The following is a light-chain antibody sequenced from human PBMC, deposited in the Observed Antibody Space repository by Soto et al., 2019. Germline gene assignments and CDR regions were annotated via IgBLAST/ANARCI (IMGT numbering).Light chain of an antibody. J-gene: IGLJ1*01. V-gene: IGLV2-23*02. CDR3: CSYAGSSLYV. CDR1: MRDVGAYNL. CDR2: EVR. Sequence: QSALTQPASVSGSPGQSITISCAGTMRDVGAYNLVSWYQQHPGRAPQLIIYEVRNRPSGVSNRFSGSKSGNTASLTISGLQAEDEADYYCCSYAGSSLYVFGTGTKVTVL.